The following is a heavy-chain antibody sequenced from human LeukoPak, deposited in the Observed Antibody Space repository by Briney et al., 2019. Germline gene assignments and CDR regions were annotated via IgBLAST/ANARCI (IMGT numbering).Heavy chain of an antibody. J-gene: IGHJ5*02. D-gene: IGHD2-15*01. Sequence: SETLSLTCAVSGGSFSGYYWTWIRQPPGKGLEWIGEINHSGRTNYNPSLKSRVIISVDTSKNQFSLKLNSVTAADTAVYYCARPLGYCSDSRCPQSWFDPWGQGTLVTVSS. V-gene: IGHV4-34*01. CDR1: GGSFSGYY. CDR3: ARPLGYCSDSRCPQSWFDP. CDR2: INHSGRT.